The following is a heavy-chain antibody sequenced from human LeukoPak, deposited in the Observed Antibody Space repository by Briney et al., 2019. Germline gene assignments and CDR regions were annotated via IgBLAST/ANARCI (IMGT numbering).Heavy chain of an antibody. J-gene: IGHJ4*02. CDR2: ISSSSSTI. V-gene: IGHV3-48*01. Sequence: GGSLRLSCAASGFTFSSYSMNWVRQAPGKGLEWVSYISSSSSTIYYADSVKGRFTISRDNSTNTLYLQMDSLRAADPAVSYCATHGYSELRYFDWSTDEWGQGTLVTVSS. CDR1: GFTFSSYS. D-gene: IGHD3-9*01. CDR3: ATHGYSELRYFDWSTDE.